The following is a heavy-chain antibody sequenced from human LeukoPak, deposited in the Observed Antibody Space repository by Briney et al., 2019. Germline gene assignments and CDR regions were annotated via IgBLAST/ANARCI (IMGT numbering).Heavy chain of an antibody. Sequence: GESLKISCKGSGYRFTSYWIGWVRQMPGKGLEWMGIIYPGDSDTRYSPSFQGQVTISADKSISIAYLQWSSLKASDTAMYYCARTETYYGSGSYFDAFDIWGQGTMVTVSS. V-gene: IGHV5-51*01. J-gene: IGHJ3*02. CDR3: ARTETYYGSGSYFDAFDI. CDR1: GYRFTSYW. D-gene: IGHD3-10*01. CDR2: IYPGDSDT.